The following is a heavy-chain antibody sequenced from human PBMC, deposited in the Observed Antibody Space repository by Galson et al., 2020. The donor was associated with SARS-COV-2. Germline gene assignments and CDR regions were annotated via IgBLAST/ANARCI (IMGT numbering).Heavy chain of an antibody. CDR3: ARGNTDILVVPAARGRTYYSYYFDV. J-gene: IGHJ6*03. CDR2: IGTAGDT. Sequence: GESLKISCAASGFTFSSYDMHWVRQATGKGLEWVSAIGTAGDTYYPGAVKGRFTISRENDKNSLYLQMNSLRAGDTAVEYCARGNTDILVVPAARGRTYYSYYFDVWGKGTPVTVSS. CDR1: GFTFSSYD. V-gene: IGHV3-13*01. D-gene: IGHD2-2*01.